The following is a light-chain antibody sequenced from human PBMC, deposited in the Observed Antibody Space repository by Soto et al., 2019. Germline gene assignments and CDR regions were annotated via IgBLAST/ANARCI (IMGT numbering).Light chain of an antibody. J-gene: IGKJ1*01. CDR2: GAS. CDR3: QQYHTSPLM. CDR1: QSVSSN. V-gene: IGKV3-20*01. Sequence: EMVMTQSPATLSVSPGERATLSCRTSQSVSSNLAWYQQKPGQAPRLLIYGASSRATGIPDRFSGSGSGTDFTLTISRLEPEDLAVYYCQQYHTSPLMFGQGTKVDIK.